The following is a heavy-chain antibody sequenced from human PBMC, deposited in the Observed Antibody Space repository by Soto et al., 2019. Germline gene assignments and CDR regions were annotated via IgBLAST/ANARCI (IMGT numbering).Heavy chain of an antibody. J-gene: IGHJ6*02. CDR2: TYYRSKWYN. D-gene: IGHD2-2*01. V-gene: IGHV6-1*01. CDR3: ARDASEDIVVVPAAWDYYGMDV. CDR1: GDSVSSNSAA. Sequence: SQTLSLPCVISGDSVSSNSAAWNWIRQSPSRGLEWLGRTYYRSKWYNDYAVSVKSRITINPDTSKNQFSLQLNSVTPEDTAVYYCARDASEDIVVVPAAWDYYGMDVWGQGTTVTVSS.